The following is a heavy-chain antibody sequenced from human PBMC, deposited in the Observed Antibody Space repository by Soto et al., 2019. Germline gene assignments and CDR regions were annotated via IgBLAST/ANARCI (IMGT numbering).Heavy chain of an antibody. Sequence: LSLTCAVYGGSFSGHYWSWIRQSPGKGLEWIGEINHSGSTNQNPSLESRVTISVDTSKNQFSLKLKSVTAADTAVYYCARGITMILVVQGDAPDKYYFDSWGQGTQVTVSS. J-gene: IGHJ4*02. D-gene: IGHD3-22*01. CDR2: INHSGST. CDR1: GGSFSGHY. CDR3: ARGITMILVVQGDAPDKYYFDS. V-gene: IGHV4-34*01.